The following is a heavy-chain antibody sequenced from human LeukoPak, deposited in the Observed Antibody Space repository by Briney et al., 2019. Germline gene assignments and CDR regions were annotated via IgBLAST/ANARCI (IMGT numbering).Heavy chain of an antibody. CDR1: GFTVSNNY. V-gene: IGHV3-53*05. J-gene: IGHJ3*01. D-gene: IGHD1-26*01. CDR3: AKANPLIVGARAGGPINF. Sequence: GGSLRLSCAASGFTVSNNYMSWVRQAPGKGLEWVSVVYGGGSTYYADSVKGRFTISRDNSKNSLYLQMNSLGTEDTAVYYCAKANPLIVGARAGGPINFWGQGTMVTVSS. CDR2: VYGGGST.